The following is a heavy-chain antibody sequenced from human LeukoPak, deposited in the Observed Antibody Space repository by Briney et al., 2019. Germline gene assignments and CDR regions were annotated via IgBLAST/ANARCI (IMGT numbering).Heavy chain of an antibody. CDR3: ARVSSGSYRYYGMDV. V-gene: IGHV4-59*01. J-gene: IGHJ6*02. D-gene: IGHD3-10*01. CDR2: IYNSGTT. CDR1: GGSIGRYY. Sequence: SETLSLTCNVSGGSIGRYYWSWIRQPPGKGLEWIGYIYNSGTTSYNPSLNSRVTISVDTSKNQFTLKVSSVTAADTAVYYCARVSSGSYRYYGMDVWGQGTTVTVSS.